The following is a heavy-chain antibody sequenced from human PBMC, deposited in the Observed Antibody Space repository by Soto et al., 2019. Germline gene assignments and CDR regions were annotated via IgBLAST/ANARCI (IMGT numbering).Heavy chain of an antibody. CDR1: GYTFTSYD. D-gene: IGHD2-8*01. J-gene: IGHJ6*03. V-gene: IGHV1-8*01. Sequence: QVQLVQSGAEVKKPGASVKVSCKASGYTFTSYDINWVRQATGQGLEWMGWMNPNSGNTGYAQKFQGRATMTRNTSLSTAYMELSSLRSEATAVYYCARGTGVPPRLVYYYSYYDMVVWVKGTTVTVSS. CDR2: MNPNSGNT. CDR3: ARGTGVPPRLVYYYSYYDMVV.